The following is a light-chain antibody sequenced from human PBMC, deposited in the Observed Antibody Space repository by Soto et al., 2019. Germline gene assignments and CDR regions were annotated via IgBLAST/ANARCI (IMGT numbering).Light chain of an antibody. CDR1: QSFSTN. J-gene: IGKJ1*01. CDR2: DAS. Sequence: EIVMTQSPATLSMSPGERATLSCRASQSFSTNLAWHQQKPGQAPRLLIFDASARATGIPDRFSGSGSGTQFTLTISSLQSEDFAVYYCQQYSKWPWTFGQGTKVEI. V-gene: IGKV3-15*01. CDR3: QQYSKWPWT.